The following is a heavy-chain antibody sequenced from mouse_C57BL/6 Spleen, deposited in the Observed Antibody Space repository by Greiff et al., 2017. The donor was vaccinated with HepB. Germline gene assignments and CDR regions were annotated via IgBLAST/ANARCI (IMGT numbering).Heavy chain of an antibody. V-gene: IGHV3-6*01. D-gene: IGHD2-5*01. J-gene: IGHJ3*01. Sequence: EVQLVESGPGLVKPSQSLSLTCSVTGYSITSGYYWNWIRQFPGNKLEWMGYISYDGSNNYNPSLKNRISITRDTSKNQFFLKLNSVTTEDTATYYCASYSNTWFAYWGQGTLVTVSA. CDR1: GYSITSGYY. CDR2: ISYDGSN. CDR3: ASYSNTWFAY.